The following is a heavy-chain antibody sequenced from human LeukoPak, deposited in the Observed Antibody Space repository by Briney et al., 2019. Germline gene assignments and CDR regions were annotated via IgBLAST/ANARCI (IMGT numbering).Heavy chain of an antibody. Sequence: SETLSLTCTVSGGSFNNYYWSWIRQPPGKGLEWIGYIYSSESTVNNPSLNSRVTISVDRSENQFSLTLSSVTAADTAVYYCARCGGHTSGYGIDYWGQGTLVTVSS. CDR2: IYSSEST. CDR1: GGSFNNYY. J-gene: IGHJ4*02. CDR3: ARCGGHTSGYGIDY. V-gene: IGHV4-59*01. D-gene: IGHD5-18*01.